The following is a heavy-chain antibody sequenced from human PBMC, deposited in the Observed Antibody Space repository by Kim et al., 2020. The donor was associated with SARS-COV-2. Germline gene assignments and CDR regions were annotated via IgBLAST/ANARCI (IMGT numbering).Heavy chain of an antibody. V-gene: IGHV4-39*01. CDR3: ARLDMTGIGGRVVFDP. D-gene: IGHD1-1*01. J-gene: IGHJ5*02. Sequence: SETLSLTCTVSGGSISRSNSHWGWIRQPPGKGLEWIGSVYYSGSTFYNPSLNSLLTISVDTSENQLSLKLTSVTAADTAVYYCARLDMTGIGGRVVFDP. CDR2: VYYSGST. CDR1: GGSISRSNSH.